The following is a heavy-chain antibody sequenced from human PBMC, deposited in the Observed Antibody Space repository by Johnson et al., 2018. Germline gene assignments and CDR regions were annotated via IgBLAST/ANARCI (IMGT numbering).Heavy chain of an antibody. CDR2: ISYDGNNK. V-gene: IGHV3-30*18. CDR1: GFTFSNYG. D-gene: IGHD6-19*01. J-gene: IGHJ4*02. Sequence: QVQLVQSGGGVVQPGRSLRLSCAASGFTFSNYGIHWVRQAPGKGLEWVAVISYDGNNKYYADSVKGRFTISRDNSKKTLYLQMNSLGAEDTAVYYCAKESVEDSSGWYSGDFDYWGQGTLVTVSS. CDR3: AKESVEDSSGWYSGDFDY.